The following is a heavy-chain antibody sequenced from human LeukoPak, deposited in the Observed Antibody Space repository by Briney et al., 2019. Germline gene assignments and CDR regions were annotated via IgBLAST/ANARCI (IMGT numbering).Heavy chain of an antibody. CDR3: ARLLDYYDTTGFYLGGTQGWFDP. J-gene: IGHJ5*02. V-gene: IGHV1-46*01. Sequence: ASVTVSCKASGYTFTNYFMHWVRQAPGLGLEWMRVINPSGGSTTYAQTFQGRVTMTSDTSTSTLYMELSGLRFEDTAVYYCARLLDYYDTTGFYLGGTQGWFDPWGQGTLVTVSS. D-gene: IGHD3-22*01. CDR1: GYTFTNYF. CDR2: INPSGGST.